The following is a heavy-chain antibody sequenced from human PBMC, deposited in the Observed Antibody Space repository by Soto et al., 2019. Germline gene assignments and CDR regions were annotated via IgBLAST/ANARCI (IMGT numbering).Heavy chain of an antibody. J-gene: IGHJ4*02. V-gene: IGHV3-30*14. Sequence: GSLLLACLAPGFTFSSYALHWVRQAAGKGLEWVAVTSYDGSNKYYADSVEGRFTISRDNSKNTLYLQTSSLTTEDTAMYYCARDWETSATGLIDSWGQGTLVTVSS. CDR2: TSYDGSNK. CDR3: ARDWETSATGLIDS. D-gene: IGHD3-9*01. CDR1: GFTFSSYA.